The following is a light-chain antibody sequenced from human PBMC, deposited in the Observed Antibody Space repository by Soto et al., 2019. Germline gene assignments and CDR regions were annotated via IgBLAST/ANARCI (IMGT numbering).Light chain of an antibody. V-gene: IGKV4-1*01. J-gene: IGKJ3*01. CDR3: QQYYNIPFT. Sequence: DIVMTQSPDSLAVSLGERAAINCKSSQSVLYRSNSQNYLAWYQQKPGQPPKLLIYWASTRESGVPDRFSGSGSGTEFTLTISSLQAEDVAVYYCQQYYNIPFTFGPGTKVDIK. CDR2: WAS. CDR1: QSVLYRSNSQNY.